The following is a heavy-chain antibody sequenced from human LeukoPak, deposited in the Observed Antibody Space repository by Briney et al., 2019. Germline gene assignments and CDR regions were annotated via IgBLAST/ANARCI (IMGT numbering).Heavy chain of an antibody. D-gene: IGHD3-10*01. V-gene: IGHV4-30-2*01. CDR1: GGSISSGDFP. CDR2: IFHTGHT. CDR3: ARGFYGAGSHFDY. Sequence: SETLSLTCAVSGGSISSGDFPWSWIRQPPGKGLEWIGYIFHTGHTSYNPSLTSRVTISVDMSKNQLSLRLTSVTAADTAVYYCARGFYGAGSHFDYWGQGTLVTVSS. J-gene: IGHJ4*02.